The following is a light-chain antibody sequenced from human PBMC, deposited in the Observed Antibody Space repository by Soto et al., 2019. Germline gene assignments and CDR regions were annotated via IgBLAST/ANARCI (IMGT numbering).Light chain of an antibody. J-gene: IGLJ1*01. Sequence: QSALTQPASVSGSPGQSITISCTGTSSDVGNYKYVSWYQQHPGKAPKLMIYEVSNRPSGVSNRFSGPKSGNTASLTISGLQAEDETDYYCFSYTRSGTYVFGTGTKLTVL. CDR1: SSDVGNYKY. CDR2: EVS. V-gene: IGLV2-14*01. CDR3: FSYTRSGTYV.